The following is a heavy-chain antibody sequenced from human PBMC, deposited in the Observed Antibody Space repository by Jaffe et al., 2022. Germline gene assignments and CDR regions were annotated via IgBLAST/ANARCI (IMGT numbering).Heavy chain of an antibody. J-gene: IGHJ4*02. CDR1: GFTFSSYG. CDR3: AKDCTDDYGDPFQPLDY. CDR2: ISYDGSNK. D-gene: IGHD4-17*01. Sequence: QVQLVESGGGVVQPGRSLRLSCAASGFTFSSYGMHWVRQAPGKGLEWVAVISYDGSNKYYADSVKGRFTISRDNSKNTLYLQMNSLRAEDTAVYYCAKDCTDDYGDPFQPLDYWGQGTLVTVSS. V-gene: IGHV3-30*18.